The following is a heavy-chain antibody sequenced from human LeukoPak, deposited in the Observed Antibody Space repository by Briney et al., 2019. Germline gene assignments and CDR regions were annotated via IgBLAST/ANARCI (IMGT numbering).Heavy chain of an antibody. J-gene: IGHJ4*02. CDR3: ARQQAGGYCSSTSCYATDY. Sequence: SETLSLTCTVSGGSISSSSYYWGWIRQPPGKGLEWIGSIYYSGSTYYNPSLKSRVTISVDTSKNQFSLKLSPVTAADTAVYYCARQQAGGYCSSTSCYATDYWGQGTLVTVSS. CDR1: GGSISSSSYY. V-gene: IGHV4-39*01. CDR2: IYYSGST. D-gene: IGHD2-2*01.